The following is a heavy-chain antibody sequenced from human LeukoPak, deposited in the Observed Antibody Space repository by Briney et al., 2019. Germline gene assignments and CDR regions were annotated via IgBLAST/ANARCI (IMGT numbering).Heavy chain of an antibody. D-gene: IGHD4/OR15-4a*01. CDR2: INHSGST. CDR1: GGSFSGYY. Sequence: PSETLSLTCAVYGGSFSGYYWSWIRQPPGKGLEWIGEINHSGSTNYNPSLKSRVTISVDTSKNQFSLKLSSVTAADTAVYYCARGRGKVLNYWGQGTLVTVSS. CDR3: ARGRGKVLNY. V-gene: IGHV4-34*01. J-gene: IGHJ4*02.